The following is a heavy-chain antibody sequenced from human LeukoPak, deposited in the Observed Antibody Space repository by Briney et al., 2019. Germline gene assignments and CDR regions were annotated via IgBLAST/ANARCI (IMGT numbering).Heavy chain of an antibody. J-gene: IGHJ4*02. Sequence: ASVKVSCKASGYMFTSCGFSWVRQAPGQGLEWMGWINPNSGDTHYAQKFQGRVTMTRDTSINTAYMELSRLRSDDTAVYYCARDQAFVYCSGGTCYDDYWGQGSLVTVSS. CDR1: GYMFTSCG. D-gene: IGHD2-15*01. V-gene: IGHV1-2*02. CDR2: INPNSGDT. CDR3: ARDQAFVYCSGGTCYDDY.